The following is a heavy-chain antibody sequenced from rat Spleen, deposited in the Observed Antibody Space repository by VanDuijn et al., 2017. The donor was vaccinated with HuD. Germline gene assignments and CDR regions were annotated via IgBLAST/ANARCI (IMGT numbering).Heavy chain of an antibody. CDR3: ARLGADY. V-gene: IGHV2-45*01. D-gene: IGHD5-1*01. Sequence: QVQLMESGPGLVQPSETLSLTCTVSGFSLTSYNVHWVRQPPGKGLEWMGVMWSGGSTDYNSALKSRLSISRDTSKNQVFLNVNSLQTEDTAMYFCARLGADYWGQGVMVTVSS. J-gene: IGHJ2*01. CDR1: GFSLTSYN. CDR2: MWSGGST.